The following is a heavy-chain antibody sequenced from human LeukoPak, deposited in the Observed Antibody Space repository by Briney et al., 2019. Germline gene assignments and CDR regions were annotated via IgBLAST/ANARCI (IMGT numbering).Heavy chain of an antibody. V-gene: IGHV4-61*01. J-gene: IGHJ6*02. CDR2: IYYSGST. CDR3: ARDGCSSTSCPYYYYGMDV. D-gene: IGHD2-2*01. CDR1: GGSVSSGSYY. Sequence: SETLSLTCTVSGGSVSSGSYYWSWIRRPPGKGLEWIGYIYYSGSTNYNPSLKSRVTISVDTSKNQFSLKLSSVTAADTAVYYCARDGCSSTSCPYYYYGMDVWGQGTTVTVSS.